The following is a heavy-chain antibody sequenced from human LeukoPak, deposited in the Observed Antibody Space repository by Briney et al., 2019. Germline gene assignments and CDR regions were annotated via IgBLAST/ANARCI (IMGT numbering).Heavy chain of an antibody. CDR3: ARDLAGATGY. V-gene: IGHV4-39*07. D-gene: IGHD1-26*01. Sequence: SQTLSLTCTVSGGSISSGGYYWSWIRQPPGKGLEWIGSIYYSGSTYYNPSLKSRVTISVDTSKNQFSLKLSSVTAADTAVYYCARDLAGATGYWGQGTLVTVSS. CDR2: IYYSGST. CDR1: GGSISSGGYY. J-gene: IGHJ4*02.